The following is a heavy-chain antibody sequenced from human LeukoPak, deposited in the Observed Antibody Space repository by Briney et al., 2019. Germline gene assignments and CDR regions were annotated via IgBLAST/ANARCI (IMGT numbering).Heavy chain of an antibody. CDR2: IKQDGSEK. Sequence: GGSLRLSCAASGFTFSSYWMSWVRQAPGKGLEWVANIKQDGSEKYYVDSVKGRFTISRDNAKNSLYLQMNSLKTEDTAVYYCTRVDRAEEFSEWFFYYWGQGTLVTVSS. CDR1: GFTFSSYW. D-gene: IGHD3-3*01. J-gene: IGHJ4*02. CDR3: TRVDRAEEFSEWFFYY. V-gene: IGHV3-7*03.